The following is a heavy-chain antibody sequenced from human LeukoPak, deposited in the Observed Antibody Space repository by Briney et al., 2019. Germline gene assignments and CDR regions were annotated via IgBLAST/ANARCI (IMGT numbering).Heavy chain of an antibody. J-gene: IGHJ3*02. CDR2: IYYSGST. Sequence: SETLSLTCTVSGGSISSYYWSWIRQPPGKGLEWIGYIYYSGSTNYNPSLKSRVTISVDTSKNQFSLKLNSVTAADTAVYYCARGLYYAFDIWGQGTMVTVSS. CDR1: GGSISSYY. V-gene: IGHV4-59*12. D-gene: IGHD2-8*01. CDR3: ARGLYYAFDI.